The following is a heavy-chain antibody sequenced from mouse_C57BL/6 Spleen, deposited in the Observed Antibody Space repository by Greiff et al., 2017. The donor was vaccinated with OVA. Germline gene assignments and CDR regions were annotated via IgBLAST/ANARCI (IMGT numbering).Heavy chain of an antibody. J-gene: IGHJ1*03. CDR2: IDPSDSYT. V-gene: IGHV1-69*01. CDR3: ARCHYYGSSHWYFDV. D-gene: IGHD1-1*01. Sequence: VQLQQPGAELVMPGASVKLSCKASGYTFTSYWMHWVKQRPGQGLEWIGEIDPSDSYTNYNQKFKGKSTLTVDKSSSTAYMQLSSLTSEDSAVYYCARCHYYGSSHWYFDVWGTGTTVTVSS. CDR1: GYTFTSYW.